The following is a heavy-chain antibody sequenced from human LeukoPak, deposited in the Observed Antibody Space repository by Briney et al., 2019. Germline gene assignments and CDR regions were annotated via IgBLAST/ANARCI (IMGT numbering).Heavy chain of an antibody. CDR1: GFPFTKAW. Sequence: GGSLRLSCAASGFPFTKAWMTWVRQAPGKGLEWVGTITDSGTTGYAAFVKGRFTISRDDSQSTLQMNSLKTEDTGVYYCTWIPFDHWGQGTLVTVSS. CDR3: TWIPFDH. D-gene: IGHD5-12*01. V-gene: IGHV3-15*01. J-gene: IGHJ4*02. CDR2: ITDSGTT.